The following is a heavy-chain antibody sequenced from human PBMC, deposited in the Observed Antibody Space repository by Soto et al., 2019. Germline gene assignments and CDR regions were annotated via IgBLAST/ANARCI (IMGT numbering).Heavy chain of an antibody. CDR2: ISSSSTTI. J-gene: IGHJ4*02. V-gene: IGHV3-48*02. CDR1: GFTFSSYS. CDR3: ARGIETSASCPDY. Sequence: GGSLRLSCVVTGFTFSSYSMNWVRQAPGKGLEWVSHISSSSTTIYYADSVKGRFTISRDNAKNSLYLQMNSLRDEDTAVYYCARGIETSASCPDYWGQGPLVTVSS. D-gene: IGHD2-2*01.